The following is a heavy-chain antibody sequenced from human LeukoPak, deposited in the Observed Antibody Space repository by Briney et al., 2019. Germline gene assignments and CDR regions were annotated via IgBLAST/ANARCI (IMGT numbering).Heavy chain of an antibody. Sequence: SETLSLTCTVSNGSINFVSYYWSWIRQPPGKGLEWLGYIHYTGNTIYNPSLKSRVTISMDTAKNQFSLKVSTVTAADTAVYYCARDGTGMTGTGLDYWGQGILATVSS. CDR3: ARDGTGMTGTGLDY. CDR1: NGSINFVSYY. D-gene: IGHD3-9*01. J-gene: IGHJ4*02. CDR2: IHYTGNT. V-gene: IGHV4-61*01.